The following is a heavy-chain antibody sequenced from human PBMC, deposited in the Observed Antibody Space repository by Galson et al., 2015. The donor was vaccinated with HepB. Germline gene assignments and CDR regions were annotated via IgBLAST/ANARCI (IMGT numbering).Heavy chain of an antibody. V-gene: IGHV4-59*12. CDR1: GGSFSSIY. Sequence: ETLYLTCSVSGGSFSSIYWSWIRQTAGKELEWIGRVYSISDTTISGTTNYNPSLKGRVTLSADMSRNQISLNLTSLSAADTAVYFCASTGYDDNLWGSYTFDYWGQGILVTVSS. CDR3: ASTGYDDNLWGSYTFDY. D-gene: IGHD3-16*01. CDR2: VYSISDTTISGTT. J-gene: IGHJ4*02.